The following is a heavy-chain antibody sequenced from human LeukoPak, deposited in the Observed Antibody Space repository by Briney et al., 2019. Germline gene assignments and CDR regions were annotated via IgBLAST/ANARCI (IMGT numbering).Heavy chain of an antibody. CDR1: GYXFTRNF. CDR2: IIPSDGST. Sequence: ASVKVSCKASGYXFTRNFIHWGRQAPGQGLKWMEIIIPSDGSTSYAQKFQGRVTMTRDTSTSTVYMELSSLRSEDTAVYYCARGKVVTMVRGVIITYFDYWGQGTLVTVSS. V-gene: IGHV1-46*01. J-gene: IGHJ4*02. D-gene: IGHD3-10*01. CDR3: ARGKVVTMVRGVIITYFDY.